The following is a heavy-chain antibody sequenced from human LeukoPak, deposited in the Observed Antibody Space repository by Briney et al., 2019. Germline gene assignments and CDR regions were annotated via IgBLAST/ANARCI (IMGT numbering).Heavy chain of an antibody. CDR1: GFTFSRYA. D-gene: IGHD3-22*01. Sequence: PGGSLRLSCAASGFTFSRYAMSWVRQAPGKGLEWVPAISGSGGSTYYADSVTGRFTISRDNSKNTLYLQMTSLRAEDTAVYYCAKALDYYDSSGYYDYWGQGTLVTVPS. J-gene: IGHJ4*02. V-gene: IGHV3-23*01. CDR3: AKALDYYDSSGYYDY. CDR2: ISGSGGST.